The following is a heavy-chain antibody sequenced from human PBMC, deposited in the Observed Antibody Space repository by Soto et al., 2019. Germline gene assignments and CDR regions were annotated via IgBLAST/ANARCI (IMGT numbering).Heavy chain of an antibody. Sequence: QVQLVESGGGVIQPGRSLRLSCAASGFTFSNYAMYWVRQAPGQGLEWVAVISYDGSNKYYADSVKGRFSISRDNSKNTLYLQRTRLRAEDTALYYCARSREDTTGYYYFDYWGQGTLVTVSS. CDR2: ISYDGSNK. D-gene: IGHD3-22*01. CDR1: GFTFSNYA. CDR3: ARSREDTTGYYYFDY. V-gene: IGHV3-30-3*01. J-gene: IGHJ4*02.